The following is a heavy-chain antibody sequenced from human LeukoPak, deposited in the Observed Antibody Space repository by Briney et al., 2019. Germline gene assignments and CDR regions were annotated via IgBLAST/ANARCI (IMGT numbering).Heavy chain of an antibody. J-gene: IGHJ4*02. CDR1: GYTFSTYY. Sequence: VSVKVSCKASGYTFSTYYMYWVRQSPGQGLEWMGAINPTGTDTIYAQTFQGRVTMTRDLSTSTVYMELSSLRSEDTAVYYCARDRGSSSWYRFDYWGQGTLVTVSS. CDR2: INPTGTDT. CDR3: ARDRGSSSWYRFDY. D-gene: IGHD6-13*01. V-gene: IGHV1-46*01.